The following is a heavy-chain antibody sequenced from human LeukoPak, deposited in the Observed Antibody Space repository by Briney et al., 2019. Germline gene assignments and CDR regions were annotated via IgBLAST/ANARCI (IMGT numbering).Heavy chain of an antibody. J-gene: IGHJ4*02. Sequence: ASVKVSCKSSGYHFNTYYMHWVRQAPGQGLEWMGWINANTGPTFYARKFQDRVTLTRDTSITTTYMDLSGLTSDDTAMYYCVRENWYYDYWGQGTLVTVSS. V-gene: IGHV1-2*02. CDR3: VRENWYYDY. CDR2: INANTGPT. CDR1: GYHFNTYY. D-gene: IGHD1-7*01.